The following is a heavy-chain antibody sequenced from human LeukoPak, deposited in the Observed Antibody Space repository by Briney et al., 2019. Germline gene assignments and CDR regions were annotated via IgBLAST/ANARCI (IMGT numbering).Heavy chain of an antibody. CDR3: ARRRRRGWSNGFDP. D-gene: IGHD6-19*01. V-gene: IGHV4-34*01. Sequence: SETLSLTFAVYGGSFSGYYCSWIRQPPGKGQERIGEINHSGSTNYNPSLKSRVTISVDTSKNQFSLKLSSVTAADTAVYYCARRRRRGWSNGFDPWGQGTLVTVSS. J-gene: IGHJ5*02. CDR2: INHSGST. CDR1: GGSFSGYY.